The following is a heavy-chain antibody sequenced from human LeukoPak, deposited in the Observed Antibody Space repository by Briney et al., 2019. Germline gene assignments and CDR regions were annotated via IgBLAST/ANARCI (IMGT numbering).Heavy chain of an antibody. V-gene: IGHV4-4*07. J-gene: IGHJ6*03. D-gene: IGHD5-18*01. Sequence: SETLSLTCTVSGSSISSYYWTWIRQPAGKGLEYLGRIHASGNTYYNPSLNSRVAISIDTSKNQFSLKVSSVAAADTAVYYCARDLGYGYYFYYYLDVWGKGTTVTVSS. CDR3: ARDLGYGYYFYYYLDV. CDR2: IHASGNT. CDR1: GSSISSYY.